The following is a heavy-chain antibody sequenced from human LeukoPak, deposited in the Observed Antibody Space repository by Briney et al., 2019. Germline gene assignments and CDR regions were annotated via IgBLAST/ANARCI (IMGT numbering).Heavy chain of an antibody. CDR2: IKQDGSEK. CDR3: ARAAFDWLSYFDY. J-gene: IGHJ4*01. V-gene: IGHV3-7*04. D-gene: IGHD3-9*01. CDR1: GLTFSSYW. Sequence: PGGSLRLSCAASGLTFSSYWMSWVRLAPGKGLEWVANIKQDGSEKYYVDSVKGRFTISRDNPKNSLYLQMNSLRAEDTAVYYCARAAFDWLSYFDYWGHRNLVTVSS.